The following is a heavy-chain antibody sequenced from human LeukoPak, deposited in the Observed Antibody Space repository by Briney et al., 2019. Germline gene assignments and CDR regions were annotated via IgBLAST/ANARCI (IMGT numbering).Heavy chain of an antibody. V-gene: IGHV3-48*03. CDR3: ARELRYFDWSHEYYYGMDV. D-gene: IGHD3-9*01. J-gene: IGHJ6*02. CDR1: AFTFSSYE. CDR2: ISSSGSTI. Sequence: AGSLTLSYAPSAFTFSSYEMNGVRQAPGKGLEWVSYISSSGSTIYYADPVKGRFTISRDNAKNSLYLQMNSLRAEDTAVYYCARELRYFDWSHEYYYGMDVWGQGTTVTVSS.